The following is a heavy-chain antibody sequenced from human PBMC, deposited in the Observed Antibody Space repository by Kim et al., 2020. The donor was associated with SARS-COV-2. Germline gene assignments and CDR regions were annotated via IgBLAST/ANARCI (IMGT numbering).Heavy chain of an antibody. CDR3: ARDWSAVEQLWLPQFDY. V-gene: IGHV1-46*01. D-gene: IGHD5-18*01. Sequence: ASVKVSCKASGYTFTSYYMHWVRQAPGQGLEWMGIINPSGGSTSYAQKFQGRVTMTRDTSTSTVYMELSSLRSEDTAVYYCARDWSAVEQLWLPQFDYWGQGTLVTVSS. CDR2: INPSGGST. J-gene: IGHJ4*02. CDR1: GYTFTSYY.